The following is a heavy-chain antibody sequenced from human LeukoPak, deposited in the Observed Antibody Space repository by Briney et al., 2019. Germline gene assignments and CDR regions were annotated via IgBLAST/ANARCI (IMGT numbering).Heavy chain of an antibody. J-gene: IGHJ4*02. Sequence: PGGSLRLSCAASGLTVRNNFMSWVRQAPGKGLGWVSVIYSDGSTYYEDSVKGRFTISRDTYKNTLSLQMNSLRVEDTAVYYCAREKGRGVISPYYDYWGQGTRVTVSS. CDR1: GLTVRNNF. D-gene: IGHD3-10*01. CDR3: AREKGRGVISPYYDY. V-gene: IGHV3-53*01. CDR2: IYSDGST.